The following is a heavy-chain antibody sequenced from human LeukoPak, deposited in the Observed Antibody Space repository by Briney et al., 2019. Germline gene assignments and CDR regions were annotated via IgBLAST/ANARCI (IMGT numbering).Heavy chain of an antibody. D-gene: IGHD3-22*01. J-gene: IGHJ3*02. CDR3: ACYYYDSSGYLRSGAFDI. V-gene: IGHV4-31*03. CDR2: IYYSGST. CDR1: GGSISSGGYY. Sequence: PSETLSLTCTVSGGSISSGGYYWSWIRQHPGKGLEWIGYIYYSGSTYYNPSLKSRVTISVDTSKNQFSLKLSSVTAADTAVYYCACYYYDSSGYLRSGAFDIWGQGTMVTVSS.